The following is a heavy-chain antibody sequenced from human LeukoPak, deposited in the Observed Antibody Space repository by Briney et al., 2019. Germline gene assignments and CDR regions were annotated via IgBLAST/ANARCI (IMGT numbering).Heavy chain of an antibody. J-gene: IGHJ4*02. CDR1: GGSISSYY. D-gene: IGHD3-22*01. Sequence: SETLSLTRTVSGGSISSYYWSWIRQPPGKGLEWIGYVYYSGSTNYNPSLKSRVTISVDTSKNQFSLRLNSVTAADTAVYYCARTTRIIMIVMVFDYWGQGTLVTVSS. V-gene: IGHV4-59*01. CDR3: ARTTRIIMIVMVFDY. CDR2: VYYSGST.